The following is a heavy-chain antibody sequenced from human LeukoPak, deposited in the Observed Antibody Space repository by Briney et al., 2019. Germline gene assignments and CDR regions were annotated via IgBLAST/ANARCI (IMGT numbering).Heavy chain of an antibody. J-gene: IGHJ6*02. V-gene: IGHV4-34*01. CDR2: INHSGST. CDR3: ARGRHPDGMDV. CDR1: GGSFSGYY. Sequence: SETLSLTCAVYGGSFSGYYWSWIRQPPGKGLEWIGEINHSGSTNYNPPLESRVTISVDTSKNQFSLKLSSVTAADTAVYYCARGRHPDGMDVWGQGTTVTVSS.